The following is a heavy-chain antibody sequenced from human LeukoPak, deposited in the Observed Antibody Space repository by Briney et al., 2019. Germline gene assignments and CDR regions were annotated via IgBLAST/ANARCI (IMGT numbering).Heavy chain of an antibody. CDR3: ARDAHYDILTGYYDY. D-gene: IGHD3-9*01. CDR1: GYTFTSYY. J-gene: IGHJ4*02. Sequence: ASVKVSCKASGYTFTSYYMHWVRQAPGQGLEWMGIINPSGGSTSYARKFQGRVTMTRDTSTSTVYMEPSSLRSEDTAVYYCARDAHYDILTGYYDYWGQGTLVTVSS. CDR2: INPSGGST. V-gene: IGHV1-46*01.